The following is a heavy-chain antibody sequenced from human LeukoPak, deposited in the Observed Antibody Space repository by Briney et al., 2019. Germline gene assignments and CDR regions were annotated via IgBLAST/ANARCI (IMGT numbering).Heavy chain of an antibody. CDR3: AKDQGTVFGYFNY. D-gene: IGHD3-3*01. V-gene: IGHV3-30-3*01. CDR1: GFTFSSYA. CDR2: ISSDVSNT. J-gene: IGHJ4*02. Sequence: GGSLRLSCAASGFTFSSYAMHWVRQAPGKGLEWVTVISSDVSNTYYADSVKGRFTISRDNSKNTLYLQMNSLRAEDTAVYCCAKDQGTVFGYFNYWGQGTLVTVSS.